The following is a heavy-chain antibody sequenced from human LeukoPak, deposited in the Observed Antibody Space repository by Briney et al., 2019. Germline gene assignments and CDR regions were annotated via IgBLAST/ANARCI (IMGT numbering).Heavy chain of an antibody. CDR2: INHSGST. J-gene: IGHJ4*02. Sequence: SETLSLTCAVYGGSFSGYYWSWIRQPPGKGLEWIGEINHSGSTNYNPSLKSRVTISVDTSKNQFSLKLSSVTAADTAVYYCARGQDYYDSSGYYDYWGQGTLVTVSS. CDR1: GGSFSGYY. V-gene: IGHV4-34*01. CDR3: ARGQDYYDSSGYYDY. D-gene: IGHD3-22*01.